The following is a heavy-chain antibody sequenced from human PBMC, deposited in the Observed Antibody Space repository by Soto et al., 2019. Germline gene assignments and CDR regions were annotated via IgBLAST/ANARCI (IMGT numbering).Heavy chain of an antibody. V-gene: IGHV4-34*01. Sequence: NPSETLSLTCAVYGGSFSGYYWTWIRQPPGTGLEWIGEINHSGSNNYNPSLKSRVTISVDTSKNQFSLKLSSVTAADTAVYYCAREGALLYGGNPDYYYTVGVWGQGTTVT. CDR3: AREGALLYGGNPDYYYTVGV. J-gene: IGHJ6*02. CDR1: GGSFSGYY. D-gene: IGHD4-17*01. CDR2: INHSGSN.